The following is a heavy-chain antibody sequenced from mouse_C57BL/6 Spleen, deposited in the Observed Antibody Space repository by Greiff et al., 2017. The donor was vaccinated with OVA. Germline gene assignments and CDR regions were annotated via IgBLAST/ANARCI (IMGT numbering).Heavy chain of an antibody. V-gene: IGHV1-64*01. J-gene: IGHJ4*01. D-gene: IGHD1-1*01. CDR3: ARSYYYGSTFMDY. CDR2: IHPNSGST. CDR1: GYTFTSYW. Sequence: QVQLQQSGAELVKPGASVKLSCKASGYTFTSYWMHWVKQRPGQGLEWIGMIHPNSGSTNYNEKFKSKATLTVDKSSSTAYMQLSSLTSEDSAVYYCARSYYYGSTFMDYWGQGTSVTVSS.